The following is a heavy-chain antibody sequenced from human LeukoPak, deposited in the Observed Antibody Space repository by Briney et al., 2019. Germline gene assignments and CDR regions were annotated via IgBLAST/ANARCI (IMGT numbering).Heavy chain of an antibody. Sequence: GASVKVSCKASGYTFTSYGISWVRQAPGQGLEXXXXXXXYNGNTNYAQKLQGRVTMTTDTSTSTAYMELRSLRSDDTAVYYCARDVLRFLEWFPSNWFDPWGQGTLVTVSS. CDR1: GYTFTSYG. V-gene: IGHV1-18*01. J-gene: IGHJ5*02. D-gene: IGHD3-3*01. CDR3: ARDVLRFLEWFPSNWFDP. CDR2: XXXYNGNT.